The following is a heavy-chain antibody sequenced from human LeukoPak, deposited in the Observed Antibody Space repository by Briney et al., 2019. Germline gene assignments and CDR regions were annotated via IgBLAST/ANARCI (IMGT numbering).Heavy chain of an antibody. CDR1: GFTFSSYG. Sequence: GGSLRLSCAASGFTFSSYGMSWVRQAPGKGLEWVANMNQGGSDKYYVDSVRGRFTISRDNAKNSLYLQMDSLRAEDTAAYYCARDRRGNSGYYYDYWGQGTLVTVSS. CDR2: MNQGGSDK. CDR3: ARDRRGNSGYYYDY. V-gene: IGHV3-7*05. D-gene: IGHD3-22*01. J-gene: IGHJ4*02.